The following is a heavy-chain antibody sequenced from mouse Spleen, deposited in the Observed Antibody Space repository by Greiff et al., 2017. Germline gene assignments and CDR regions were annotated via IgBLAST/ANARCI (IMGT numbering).Heavy chain of an antibody. Sequence: QVQLKQPGAELVMPGASVKLSCKASGYTFTSYWMHWVKQRPGQGLEWIGEIDPSDSYTNYNQKFKGKATLTVDKSSSTAYMQLSSLTSEDSAVYYCARRTTVVAYYYAMDYWGQGTSVTVSS. CDR2: IDPSDSYT. CDR3: ARRTTVVAYYYAMDY. J-gene: IGHJ4*01. D-gene: IGHD1-1*01. CDR1: GYTFTSYW. V-gene: IGHV1-69*01.